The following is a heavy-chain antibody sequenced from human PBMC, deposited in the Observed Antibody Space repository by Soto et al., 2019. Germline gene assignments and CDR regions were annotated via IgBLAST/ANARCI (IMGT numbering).Heavy chain of an antibody. CDR1: GFTFDDYA. CDR3: AKETRYYYGMDV. Sequence: SLRLSFAASGFTFDDYAMDWVRQAPGKGLEWVSGISWNSGSIGYADSVKGRFTISRDNAKNSLYLQMNSLRAEDTALYYCAKETRYYYGMDVWGQGTTVTVSS. CDR2: ISWNSGSI. J-gene: IGHJ6*02. V-gene: IGHV3-9*01.